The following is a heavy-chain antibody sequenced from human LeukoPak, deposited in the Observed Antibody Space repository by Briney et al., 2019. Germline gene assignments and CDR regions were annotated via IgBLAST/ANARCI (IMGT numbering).Heavy chain of an antibody. CDR1: GFTFSSYG. CDR2: ISFSGSNV. V-gene: IGHV3-30*02. J-gene: IGHJ4*02. CDR3: AKPTAGSPTAGGLDY. D-gene: IGHD4-17*01. Sequence: GGSLRLSCAASGFTFSSYGMYWVRQAPGKGLEWVSYISFSGSNVHYADSVKGRFTISRDNSKSTLFLQMNSLRPDDTAVYYCAKPTAGSPTAGGLDYWGQGTLVTVSS.